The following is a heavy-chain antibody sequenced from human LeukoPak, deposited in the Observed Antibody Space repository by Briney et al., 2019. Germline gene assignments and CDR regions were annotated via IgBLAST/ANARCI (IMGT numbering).Heavy chain of an antibody. V-gene: IGHV3-30*18. CDR1: GFTFSSYG. J-gene: IGHJ6*02. Sequence: GRSLRLSCAASGFTFSSYGMHWVRQAPGKGLKWVAVISYDGSNKYYADSVKGRFTISRDNSKNTLYLQMNSLRAEDTAVYYCAKVCDPSSGYIVVVTALWYGMDVWGQGTTVTVSS. CDR3: AKVCDPSSGYIVVVTALWYGMDV. D-gene: IGHD2-21*02. CDR2: ISYDGSNK.